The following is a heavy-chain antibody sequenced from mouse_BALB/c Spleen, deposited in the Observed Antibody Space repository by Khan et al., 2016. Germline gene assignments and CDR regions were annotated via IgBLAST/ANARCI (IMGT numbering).Heavy chain of an antibody. Sequence: QVQLKESGAELVRPGSSVKISCKASGYAFSIYWMNWVKQRPGQGLEWIGQIYPGDGVTVYNGKFKDKDTLTADKSRSTADMQLSSLTSQDSEIYSCARSGYGSDYWGQGTTLTVSS. D-gene: IGHD2-10*02. CDR1: GYAFSIYW. CDR3: ARSGYGSDY. J-gene: IGHJ2*01. V-gene: IGHV1-80*01. CDR2: IYPGDGVT.